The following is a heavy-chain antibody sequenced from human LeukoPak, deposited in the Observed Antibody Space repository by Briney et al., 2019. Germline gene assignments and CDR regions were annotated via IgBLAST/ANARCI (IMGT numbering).Heavy chain of an antibody. CDR1: GFTFSSYR. V-gene: IGHV3-48*01. CDR2: ISSSSSTI. D-gene: IGHD3-10*01. J-gene: IGHJ4*02. Sequence: PGGSLRLSCAASGFTFSSYRMNWVRQAPGKGLEWVSYISSSSSTIYYADSVKGRFTISRDNAKNSLYLQMNSLRTEDTALYYCAKDRRGFGFGGGNYFDYWGQGTLVTVSS. CDR3: AKDRRGFGFGGGNYFDY.